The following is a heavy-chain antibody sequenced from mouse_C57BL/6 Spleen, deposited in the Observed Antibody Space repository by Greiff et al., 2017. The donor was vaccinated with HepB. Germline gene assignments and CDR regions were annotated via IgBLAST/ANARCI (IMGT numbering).Heavy chain of an antibody. J-gene: IGHJ2*01. D-gene: IGHD1-1*01. V-gene: IGHV1-80*01. CDR2: IYPGDGDT. CDR3: ARVEDYYGSSFDY. CDR1: GYAFSSYW. Sequence: QVQLKQSGAELVKPGASVKISCKASGYAFSSYWMNWVKQRPGKGLEWIGQIYPGDGDTNYNGKFKGKATLTADKSSSTAYMQLSSLTSEDSAVYFCARVEDYYGSSFDYWGQGTTLTVSS.